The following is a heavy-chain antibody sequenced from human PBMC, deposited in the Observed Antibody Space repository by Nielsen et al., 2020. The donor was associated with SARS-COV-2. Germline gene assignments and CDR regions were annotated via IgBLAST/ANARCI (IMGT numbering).Heavy chain of an antibody. Sequence: ASVKVSCKASGYTFNTYALNWVRQAPGQGLEWMGWTSTNTWNPTYAQGFTGRFVFSLDTSVSTAYLQIRDLKPEDTAVYYCAGDASWGNYYDTSGPSDYWGQGTLVTVSS. CDR3: AGDASWGNYYDTSGPSDY. CDR1: GYTFNTYA. D-gene: IGHD3-22*01. J-gene: IGHJ4*02. V-gene: IGHV7-4-1*02. CDR2: TSTNTWNP.